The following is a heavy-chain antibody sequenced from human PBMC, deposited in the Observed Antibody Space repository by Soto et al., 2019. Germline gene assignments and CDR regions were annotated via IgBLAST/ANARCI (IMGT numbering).Heavy chain of an antibody. D-gene: IGHD6-6*01. Sequence: PSETLSLTCAVYGGSFSGYYWSWIRQPPGEGLEWIGEINHSGSTNYNPSLKSRVTISVDTSKNQFSLKLSSVTAADTAVYYCARARKGWIAARWIGMDVWGQGTTVTVSS. CDR3: ARARKGWIAARWIGMDV. J-gene: IGHJ6*02. CDR2: INHSGST. CDR1: GGSFSGYY. V-gene: IGHV4-34*01.